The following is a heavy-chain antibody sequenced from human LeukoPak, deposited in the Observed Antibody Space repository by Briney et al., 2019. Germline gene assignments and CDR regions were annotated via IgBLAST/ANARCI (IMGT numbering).Heavy chain of an antibody. Sequence: GGSLRLSCAASGFNFGSYSMTWVRQDPGDGLEWVSVMSADSATTFYADSVKGRFTISRDNAKNTVFLQMSSLRAEDTALYYCARKSASGNYPLDYWGQGTLVTVSS. V-gene: IGHV3-23*01. CDR2: MSADSATT. CDR3: ARKSASGNYPLDY. J-gene: IGHJ4*02. D-gene: IGHD3-10*01. CDR1: GFNFGSYS.